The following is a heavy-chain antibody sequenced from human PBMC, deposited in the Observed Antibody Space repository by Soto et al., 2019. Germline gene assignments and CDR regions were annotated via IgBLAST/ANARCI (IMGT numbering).Heavy chain of an antibody. V-gene: IGHV1-69*13. J-gene: IGHJ6*02. CDR2: IIPIFGTA. Sequence: SVKVSCKASGGTFSSYAISWVRQAPGQGLEWVGGIIPIFGTANYAQKFQGRVTITADESTSTAYMELSSLRSEDTAVYYCARAFNRSGGWRWRSYYYGMAARGQGTTVTVSS. D-gene: IGHD6-19*01. CDR3: ARAFNRSGGWRWRSYYYGMAA. CDR1: GGTFSSYA.